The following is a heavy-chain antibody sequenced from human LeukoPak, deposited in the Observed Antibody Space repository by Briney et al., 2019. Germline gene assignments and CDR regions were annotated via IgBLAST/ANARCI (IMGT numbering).Heavy chain of an antibody. CDR2: ISSNGGST. V-gene: IGHV3-64*01. D-gene: IGHD5-24*01. J-gene: IGHJ4*02. Sequence: GGSLRLSCAASGFTFSSYAMHWVRQAPGKGLEYVSAISSNGGSTYYANSVKGRFTISRDNSKNTLYLQMGSLRAEDMAVYYCARTSLEMATIGPSDYWGQGTLVTVSP. CDR1: GFTFSSYA. CDR3: ARTSLEMATIGPSDY.